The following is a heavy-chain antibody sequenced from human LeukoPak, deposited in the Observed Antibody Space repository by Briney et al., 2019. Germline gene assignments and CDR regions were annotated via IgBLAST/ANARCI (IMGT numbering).Heavy chain of an antibody. CDR3: ARDKGTGSGMDV. D-gene: IGHD1-14*01. CDR2: ISGSGGTT. Sequence: GGSLRLSCEASGFTFNNYAMNWVRQAPGKGLEWVSVISGSGGTTYYADSVKGRFSISRDNVKNSLYLQMNSLRVEDTAVYYCARDKGTGSGMDVWGQGTTVTVSS. V-gene: IGHV3-23*01. CDR1: GFTFNNYA. J-gene: IGHJ6*02.